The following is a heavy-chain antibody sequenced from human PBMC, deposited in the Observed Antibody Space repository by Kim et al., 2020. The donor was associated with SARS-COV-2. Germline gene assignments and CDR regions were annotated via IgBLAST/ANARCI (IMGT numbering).Heavy chain of an antibody. CDR3: ARDRGGTFDS. Sequence: GDTNYAQKLQDRVTMTTDTATSTAYMDLRSLRSDDTAVYYCARDRGGTFDSWGQGTLVTVSS. CDR2: GDT. V-gene: IGHV1-18*01. J-gene: IGHJ4*02. D-gene: IGHD3-16*01.